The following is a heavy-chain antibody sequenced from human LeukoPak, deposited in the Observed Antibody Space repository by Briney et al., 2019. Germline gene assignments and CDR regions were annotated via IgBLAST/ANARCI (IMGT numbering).Heavy chain of an antibody. V-gene: IGHV1-8*03. Sequence: ASVKVSCKASGYTFTSYDINWVRQATGQGLEWMGWMNPNSGNTGYAQKFQGRVTITRNTSISTAYMELSSLRSEDPAVYYCARGQFGYYYDSSGYLNFDYWGQGTLVTVSS. D-gene: IGHD3-22*01. CDR1: GYTFTSYD. CDR3: ARGQFGYYYDSSGYLNFDY. J-gene: IGHJ4*02. CDR2: MNPNSGNT.